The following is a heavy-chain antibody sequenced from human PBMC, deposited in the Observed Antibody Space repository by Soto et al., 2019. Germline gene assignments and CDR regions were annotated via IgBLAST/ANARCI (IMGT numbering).Heavy chain of an antibody. CDR3: ARDDRATCTGSDCYYFDY. V-gene: IGHV1-18*04. CDR1: GYVFSHYG. Sequence: ASVKVSCKASGYVFSHYGISWVRQAPGQGLEWMAWTSGYNHDTNYAPTFQHRVTLTTDPSTGTAYLDLRGLRSDDTAVYFCARDDRATCTGSDCYYFDYWGQGTLVTVSS. CDR2: TSGYNHDT. J-gene: IGHJ4*02. D-gene: IGHD2-8*02.